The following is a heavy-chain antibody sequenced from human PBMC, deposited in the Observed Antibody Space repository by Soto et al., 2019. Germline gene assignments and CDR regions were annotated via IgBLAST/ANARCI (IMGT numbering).Heavy chain of an antibody. Sequence: LRLSCAASGLSVSTNFMSWVRQAPGKGLEWLAVIYSGGKTFYADSVKGRFTISKDNSKNTLSLQMNSLRAEDTAVYYCTRDAPGERPYYFYYYGMDVWGQGTTVTVSS. V-gene: IGHV3-53*01. CDR2: IYSGGKT. CDR3: TRDAPGERPYYFYYYGMDV. J-gene: IGHJ6*02. CDR1: GLSVSTNF.